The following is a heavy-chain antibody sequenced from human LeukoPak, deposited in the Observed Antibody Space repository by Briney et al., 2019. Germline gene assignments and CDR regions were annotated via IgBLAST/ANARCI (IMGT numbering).Heavy chain of an antibody. J-gene: IGHJ4*02. CDR3: ASDREYYYGSGSFDY. CDR2: IYSGGST. CDR1: GFILSSNY. D-gene: IGHD3-10*01. Sequence: GGSLKLSCAASGFILSSNYISWVRQAPGKGLEWVSVIYSGGSTYYTDSVKGRFTISRDNSKNTVYLQMNSLRAEDTAVYYCASDREYYYGSGSFDYWGQGTLVTVSS. V-gene: IGHV3-53*01.